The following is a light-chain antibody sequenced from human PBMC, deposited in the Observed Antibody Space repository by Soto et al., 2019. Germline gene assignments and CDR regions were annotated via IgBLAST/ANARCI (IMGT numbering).Light chain of an antibody. V-gene: IGKV3-15*01. Sequence: IVMTQSPATLSVSPGERATLSCRASHTVNTNLAWYQQKPGQAPRLLIYGASSRATGIAARFSASGSGTDFTLTISSLQSEDFAVYFCQQYNNWPRTFGQGNKVDIK. CDR1: HTVNTN. CDR2: GAS. CDR3: QQYNNWPRT. J-gene: IGKJ1*01.